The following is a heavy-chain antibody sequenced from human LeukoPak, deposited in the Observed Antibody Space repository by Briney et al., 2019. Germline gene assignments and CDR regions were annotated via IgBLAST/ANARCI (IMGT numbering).Heavy chain of an antibody. CDR3: AKDLSTTYYYYYGMDV. D-gene: IGHD4-11*01. CDR2: ISGDGVST. CDR1: GFTFDDYA. V-gene: IGHV3-43*02. J-gene: IGHJ6*02. Sequence: GGSLRLSCAASGFTFDDYAMHWVPQAPGKDLEWVSLISGDGVSTYYAVSVKGRFTISRDNSKNSLYLQMNSLRTEDTALYYCAKDLSTTYYYYYGMDVWGQGTTVTVCS.